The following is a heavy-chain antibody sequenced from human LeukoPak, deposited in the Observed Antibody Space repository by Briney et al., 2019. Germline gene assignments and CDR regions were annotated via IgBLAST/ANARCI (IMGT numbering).Heavy chain of an antibody. CDR1: GYTFTSYA. CDR2: INAGNGNT. CDR3: ARDHYDILTSYYYGMDV. V-gene: IGHV1-3*01. D-gene: IGHD3-9*01. J-gene: IGHJ6*02. Sequence: GASVKVSCKASGYTFTSYAMHWVRQAPGQRLEWMGWINAGNGNTKYSQKFQGRVTITRDTSASTAYMELSSLRSEDTAVYYCARDHYDILTSYYYGMDVWGQGATVTVPS.